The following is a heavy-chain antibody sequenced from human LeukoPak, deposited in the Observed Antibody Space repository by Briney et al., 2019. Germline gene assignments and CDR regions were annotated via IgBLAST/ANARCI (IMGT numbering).Heavy chain of an antibody. CDR3: AGGPGGAFDI. D-gene: IGHD2-15*01. J-gene: IGHJ3*02. Sequence: PSETLSLTCTVSGGSISSYYWRWIRQPPGKGLEWIGYIYYSGSTNYNPSLKSRVTISVDTSKNQFSLKLSSVTAADTAVYYCAGGPGGAFDIWGQGTMVTVSS. CDR2: IYYSGST. CDR1: GGSISSYY. V-gene: IGHV4-59*01.